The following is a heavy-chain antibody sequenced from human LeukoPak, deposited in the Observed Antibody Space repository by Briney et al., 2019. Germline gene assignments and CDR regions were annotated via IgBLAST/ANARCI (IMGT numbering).Heavy chain of an antibody. V-gene: IGHV3-64D*09. CDR3: VRDLWGFDY. D-gene: IGHD2/OR15-2a*01. J-gene: IGHJ4*02. CDR1: GFTFSSHA. Sequence: GGSLRLSCAASGFTFSSHAMHWVRQAPGKGLKFVAVISDTGGSRYSADSVKDRFTISRDNSKNTLYLQMSSLRPEDTAVYYCVRDLWGFDYWGQGTLVTVSS. CDR2: ISDTGGSR.